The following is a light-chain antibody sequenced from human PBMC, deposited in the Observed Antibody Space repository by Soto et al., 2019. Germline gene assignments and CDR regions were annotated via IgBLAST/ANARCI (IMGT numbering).Light chain of an antibody. J-gene: IGKJ1*01. V-gene: IGKV1-27*01. Sequence: DFQMTQSPSSLSASIGDRVTITCRASRASRNYVAWYQQKPGNPPKLLIYAASTLQSGVPSRFSGSGSWTDFTLTIPSLQPEDVATYYCQRYNSAPWTFGQGTQVEI. CDR1: RASRNY. CDR2: AAS. CDR3: QRYNSAPWT.